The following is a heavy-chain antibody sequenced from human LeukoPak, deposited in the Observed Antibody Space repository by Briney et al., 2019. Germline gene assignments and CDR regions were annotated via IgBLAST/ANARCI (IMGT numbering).Heavy chain of an antibody. J-gene: IGHJ6*03. CDR2: IYHSGST. CDR1: GYSISSGYY. D-gene: IGHD3-10*01. CDR3: ARGPRFTSYYYYYYYMDV. Sequence: SETLSLTCTVSGYSISSGYYWGWIRQPPGKGLEWIGSIYHSGSTYYNPSLKSRVTISVDTSKNQFSLKLSSVTAADTAVYYCARGPRFTSYYYYYYYMDVWGKGTTVTVSS. V-gene: IGHV4-38-2*02.